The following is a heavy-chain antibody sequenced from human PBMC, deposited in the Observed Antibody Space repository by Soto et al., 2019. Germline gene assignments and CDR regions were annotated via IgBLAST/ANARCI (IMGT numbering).Heavy chain of an antibody. CDR1: GGSISSGNYY. D-gene: IGHD2-15*01. CDR3: ARGGSGDIVVVAAIDY. V-gene: IGHV4-31*03. J-gene: IGHJ4*02. CDR2: IFYRGST. Sequence: QVQLQESGPGLVKPSQTLSLTCTVSGGSISSGNYYWSWIRQHPGKGLEWIGYIFYRGSTYYNPSLKGRVTISVDTSKNQFSLKLSSVTAADTAAYYCARGGSGDIVVVAAIDYWGQGTLVTVSS.